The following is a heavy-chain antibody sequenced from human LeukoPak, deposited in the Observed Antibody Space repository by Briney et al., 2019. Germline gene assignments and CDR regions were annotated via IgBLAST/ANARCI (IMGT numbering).Heavy chain of an antibody. CDR2: IYCSGST. V-gene: IGHV4-31*03. J-gene: IGHJ3*02. D-gene: IGHD5-18*01. CDR1: GGSIRSGGYY. Sequence: SQTLSLTCTVSGGSIRSGGYYWSWIRQHPGKGLEWIGYIYCSGSTYYNPSLKSRVTISVDTSKNQFSLKLSSVTAADTAVYYCARSGGYSYGRPDDAFDIWGQGTMVTVSS. CDR3: ARSGGYSYGRPDDAFDI.